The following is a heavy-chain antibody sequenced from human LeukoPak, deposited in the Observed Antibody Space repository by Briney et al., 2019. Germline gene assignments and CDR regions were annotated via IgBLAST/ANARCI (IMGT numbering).Heavy chain of an antibody. Sequence: GASVKVSCKASGYTFTSYGISWVRQAPGQGLEWMGGIIPIFGTANYAQKFQGRVTITADESTSTAYMELSSLRSEDTAVYYCATASDCTNGVCGDYWGQGTLVTVSS. D-gene: IGHD2-8*01. J-gene: IGHJ4*02. CDR3: ATASDCTNGVCGDY. CDR2: IIPIFGTA. CDR1: GYTFTSYG. V-gene: IGHV1-69*13.